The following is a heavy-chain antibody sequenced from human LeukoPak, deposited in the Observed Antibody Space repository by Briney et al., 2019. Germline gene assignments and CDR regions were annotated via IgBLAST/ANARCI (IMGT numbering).Heavy chain of an antibody. CDR2: IYYSGST. CDR1: GGSISSGGYY. CDR3: ARGYCSSTSCYRGSGAFDI. V-gene: IGHV4-61*08. D-gene: IGHD2-2*02. Sequence: SQTLSLTCTVSGGSISSGGYYWSWIRQHPGKGLEWIGYIYYSGSTNYNPSLKSRVTISVDTSKNQFSLKLSSVTAADTAVYYCARGYCSSTSCYRGSGAFDIWGQGTMVTVSS. J-gene: IGHJ3*02.